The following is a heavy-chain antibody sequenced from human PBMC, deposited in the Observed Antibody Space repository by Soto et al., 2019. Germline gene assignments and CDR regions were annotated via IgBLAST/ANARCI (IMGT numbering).Heavy chain of an antibody. Sequence: SETLSLTCAVSVGSISRGGYSWSWIRQPPGKGLEWIGYIYHSGSTYYNPSLKSRVTISVDRSKNQFSLKLSSVTAADTAVYYCARVPDRWGQGTLVTVSS. D-gene: IGHD2-2*01. J-gene: IGHJ5*02. CDR2: IYHSGST. V-gene: IGHV4-30-2*01. CDR3: ARVPDR. CDR1: VGSISRGGYS.